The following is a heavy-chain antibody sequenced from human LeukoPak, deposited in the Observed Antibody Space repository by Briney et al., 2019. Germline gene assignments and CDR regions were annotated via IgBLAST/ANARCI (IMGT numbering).Heavy chain of an antibody. CDR2: IRYDGSNK. Sequence: GESLRLSCAASGFTFSSYGMHWVRQPPGKGLELVAFIRYDGSNKYYADSVKGRFTISRDNSKNTLYLQMNSMRAEDTAVYYCAKDPGVYSSSPSRFDPWGQGTLVTVSS. D-gene: IGHD6-6*01. CDR1: GFTFSSYG. V-gene: IGHV3-30*02. J-gene: IGHJ5*02. CDR3: AKDPGVYSSSPSRFDP.